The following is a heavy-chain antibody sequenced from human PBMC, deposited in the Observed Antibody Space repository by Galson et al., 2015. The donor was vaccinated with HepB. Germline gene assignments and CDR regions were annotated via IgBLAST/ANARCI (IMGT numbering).Heavy chain of an antibody. Sequence: SLRLSCAASGFTFSSYGMHWVRQAPGKGLEWVAVISYDGSNKYYADSVKGRFTISRDNSKNTLYLQMNSLRAEDTAVYYCANSVLRYFDWLPTRRVSMDVWGQGTTVTVSS. J-gene: IGHJ6*02. CDR2: ISYDGSNK. V-gene: IGHV3-30*18. CDR3: ANSVLRYFDWLPTRRVSMDV. CDR1: GFTFSSYG. D-gene: IGHD3-9*01.